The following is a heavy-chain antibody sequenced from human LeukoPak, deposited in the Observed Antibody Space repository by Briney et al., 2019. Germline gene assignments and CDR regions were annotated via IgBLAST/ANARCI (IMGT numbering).Heavy chain of an antibody. CDR1: GFTFSSYA. J-gene: IGHJ5*02. D-gene: IGHD6-13*01. Sequence: PGGSLRLSCAASGFTFSSYAMSWVRQAPGKGLEWVSGISGSGSRTYYADSVKGRFTISRDYSKNTLYLQMNSLRAEDTAVYYCAKNPAEVGSGDYNWFDPWGQGTLVTVSS. V-gene: IGHV3-23*01. CDR3: AKNPAEVGSGDYNWFDP. CDR2: ISGSGSRT.